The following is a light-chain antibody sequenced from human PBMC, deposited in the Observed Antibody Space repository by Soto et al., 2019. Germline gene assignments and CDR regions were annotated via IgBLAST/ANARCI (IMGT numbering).Light chain of an antibody. Sequence: QSVLTQPDSVSGSPGQSITISCTGTSRDVGGYNYVSWYQQHPGKAPKLMIYAVSNRPSGVSNRFSGSKSGNTATLTISGLQAEDEADYYCCSYTVSGTYVFGTGTKVTVL. J-gene: IGLJ1*01. CDR1: SRDVGGYNY. CDR2: AVS. CDR3: CSYTVSGTYV. V-gene: IGLV2-14*01.